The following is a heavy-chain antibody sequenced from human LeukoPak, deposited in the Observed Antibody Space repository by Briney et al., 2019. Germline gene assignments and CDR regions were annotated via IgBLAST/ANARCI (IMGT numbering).Heavy chain of an antibody. J-gene: IGHJ6*03. Sequence: ASVKVSCKASGYTFTSYGISWVRQAPGQGLEWMGWISAYNGNTNYAQKLQGRVTMTTATSTSTAYMELRSLRSDDTAVYYCARERADGGNSDYYYYYYMDVWGKGTTVTVSS. D-gene: IGHD4-23*01. V-gene: IGHV1-18*01. CDR1: GYTFTSYG. CDR2: ISAYNGNT. CDR3: ARERADGGNSDYYYYYYMDV.